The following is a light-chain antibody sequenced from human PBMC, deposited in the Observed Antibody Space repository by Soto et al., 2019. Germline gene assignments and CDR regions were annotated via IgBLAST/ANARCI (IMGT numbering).Light chain of an antibody. V-gene: IGLV1-40*01. J-gene: IGLJ1*01. CDR3: QSYDSSLSGYV. Sequence: QSVLTQPPSVSGAPGQRVTISCPGSSSNIGAGYDVHWYQQLPGTAPKLLIYGNINRPSGVPDRFSGSKSGASASLAITGLQAEDEADYYCQSYDSSLSGYVFGTATKVTVL. CDR2: GNI. CDR1: SSNIGAGYD.